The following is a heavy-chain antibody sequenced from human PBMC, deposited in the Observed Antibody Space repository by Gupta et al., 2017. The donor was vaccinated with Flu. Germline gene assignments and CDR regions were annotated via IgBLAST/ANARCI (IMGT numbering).Heavy chain of an antibody. V-gene: IGHV3-30*18. CDR1: GFTFSTHA. D-gene: IGHD2-8*01. CDR2: TSHDGGSK. J-gene: IGHJ3*01. Sequence: VQLVESGGGVVQPGRSLRLSCAVSGFTFSTHAMPWVRQAPGKGLEWVAVTSHDGGSKYHAYSVKGRFSISRDNSKNTLYLQMNGLRPEDTAVYYCAKDIGLYASGNPFDFWGQGTMVTVSS. CDR3: AKDIGLYASGNPFDF.